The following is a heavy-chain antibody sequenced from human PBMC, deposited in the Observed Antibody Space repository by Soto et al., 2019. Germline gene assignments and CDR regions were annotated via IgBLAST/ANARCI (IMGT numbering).Heavy chain of an antibody. CDR3: ARGVYGSGNYYTGPSAFDI. Sequence: QVQLEQSGAEVKKPGSSVKISCKASGDTLSDHGVSWLRQAPGQGLEWVGGTIPVFNTAKYAPKFQGRVTIAAVKSTNIAYMELGSLRSDDTAFYYCARGVYGSGNYYTGPSAFDIWGQGTLVIVSS. V-gene: IGHV1-69*06. CDR1: GDTLSDHG. CDR2: TIPVFNTA. D-gene: IGHD3-10*01. J-gene: IGHJ3*02.